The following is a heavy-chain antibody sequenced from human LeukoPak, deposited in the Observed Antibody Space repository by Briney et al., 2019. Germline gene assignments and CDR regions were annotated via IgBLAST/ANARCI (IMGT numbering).Heavy chain of an antibody. CDR1: GGSFSGYY. J-gene: IGHJ5*02. Sequence: SETLSLTCAVYGGSFSGYYWSWICQPPGKGLEWIGEINHSGSTNYNPSLKSRVTISVDTSKNQFSLKLSSVTAADTAVYYCASGGVVVPAARAWFDPWGQGTLVTVSS. CDR2: INHSGST. CDR3: ASGGVVVPAARAWFDP. D-gene: IGHD2-2*01. V-gene: IGHV4-34*01.